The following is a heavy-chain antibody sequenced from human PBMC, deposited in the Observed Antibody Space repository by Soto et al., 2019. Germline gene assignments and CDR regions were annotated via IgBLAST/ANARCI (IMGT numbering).Heavy chain of an antibody. V-gene: IGHV4-59*01. D-gene: IGHD6-19*01. Sequence: SETLSLTCTVSGGSISSYYWSWIRQPPGKGLEWIGYIYYSGSTNYNPSLKSRVTISVDTSKNQFSLKLSSVTAADTAVYYCASLIAVAGSIYFDYWGQGTLVTVSS. CDR3: ASLIAVAGSIYFDY. CDR2: IYYSGST. CDR1: GGSISSYY. J-gene: IGHJ4*02.